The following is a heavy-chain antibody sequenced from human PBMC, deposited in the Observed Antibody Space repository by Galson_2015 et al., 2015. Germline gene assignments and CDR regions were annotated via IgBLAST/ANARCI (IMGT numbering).Heavy chain of an antibody. D-gene: IGHD3-22*01. Sequence: SLRLSCAASGFTFSSYGMHWVRQAPGKGLEWVAVIWYDGSNKYYADSVKGRFTISRDNSKNTLYLQMNSLRAEDTAVYYCARDESERYYDSSGYAAGTLGYWGQGTLVTVSS. CDR3: ARDESERYYDSSGYAAGTLGY. CDR2: IWYDGSNK. CDR1: GFTFSSYG. J-gene: IGHJ4*02. V-gene: IGHV3-33*01.